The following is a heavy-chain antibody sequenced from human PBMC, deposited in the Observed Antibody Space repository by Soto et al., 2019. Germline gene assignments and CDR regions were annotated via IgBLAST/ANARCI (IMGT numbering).Heavy chain of an antibody. CDR2: IIPLFNAT. CDR1: GGIFKKFD. V-gene: IGHV1-69*01. Sequence: QVQLVQSGSKVKRPGSSVKVSCKTSGGIFKKFDIGWVRQSPGQGLEWMGEIIPLFNATNYAQKFRGRVTVTADESTRTAYMELTSLTYDDTAVYFCSINAASNAQKFDFWGQGTLVTVSS. CDR3: SINAASNAQKFDF. J-gene: IGHJ4*02. D-gene: IGHD2-2*01.